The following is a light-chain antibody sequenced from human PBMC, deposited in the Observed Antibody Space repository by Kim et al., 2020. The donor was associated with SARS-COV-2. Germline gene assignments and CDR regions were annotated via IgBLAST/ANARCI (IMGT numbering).Light chain of an antibody. V-gene: IGLV6-57*03. J-gene: IGLJ2*01. CDR1: SGSIGGNY. CDR3: QSFDTTTVV. Sequence: NFMLTQPHSVSESPGKTVTISCTRSSGSIGGNYVQWYQQRPGSAPATVIYEDDQRPSGVPVRFSGSIDTSSNSASLTISEVKTEDEAVYYCQSFDTTTVVFRGGTQLTVL. CDR2: EDD.